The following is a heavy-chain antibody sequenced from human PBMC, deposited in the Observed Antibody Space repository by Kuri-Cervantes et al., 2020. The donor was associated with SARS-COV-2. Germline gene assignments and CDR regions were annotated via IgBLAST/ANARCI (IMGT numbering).Heavy chain of an antibody. CDR1: GDSISSDHW. V-gene: IGHV4-4*02. J-gene: IGHJ3*02. Sequence: GSLRLSCAVSGDSISSDHWWSWVRQPPGKGLEWIGEIYHGGSTNYNPSLKSRVTISIDKSKKQFSLNLRSVTAADTAVYYCARGRKVPANRDAFDIWGPGTMVTVSS. D-gene: IGHD2-2*01. CDR3: ARGRKVPANRDAFDI. CDR2: IYHGGST.